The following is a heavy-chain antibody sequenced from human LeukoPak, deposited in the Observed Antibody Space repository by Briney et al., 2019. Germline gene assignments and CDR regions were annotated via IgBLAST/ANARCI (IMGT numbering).Heavy chain of an antibody. D-gene: IGHD1-26*01. Sequence: ASVKVSCKASGYTFTSYGISWVRQAPGQGLEWMGWISAYNGNTNYAQKLRGRVTMTTDTSTSTAYMELRSLRPDDTAVYYCARAVGATESLDYWGQGTLVTVSS. CDR1: GYTFTSYG. V-gene: IGHV1-18*01. CDR2: ISAYNGNT. CDR3: ARAVGATESLDY. J-gene: IGHJ4*02.